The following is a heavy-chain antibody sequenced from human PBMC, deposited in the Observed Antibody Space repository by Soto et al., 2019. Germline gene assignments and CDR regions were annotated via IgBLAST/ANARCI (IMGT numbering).Heavy chain of an antibody. V-gene: IGHV4-59*01. CDR1: GGSISGYY. CDR3: ARTSPVAGGSDY. J-gene: IGHJ4*02. Sequence: QVQLQESGPGLVKPSETLSLTCTVSGGSISGYYWSWIRQPPGKGLEWIGYIYYSTNYNPSLKSRVTISVDTSKDQWSRKLTSVTAGETAVYYCARTSPVAGGSDYWGQGALVPVSS. D-gene: IGHD5-12*01. CDR2: IYYST.